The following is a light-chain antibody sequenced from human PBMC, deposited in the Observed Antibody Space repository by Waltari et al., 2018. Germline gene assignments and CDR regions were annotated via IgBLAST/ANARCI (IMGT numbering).Light chain of an antibody. CDR2: WAS. CDR1: QSVFFRYDKKNY. V-gene: IGKV4-1*01. CDR3: HQHFTTPLP. Sequence: DIVMTQSPDSLTVSLGERATINCKSSQSVFFRYDKKNYLAWVQQKPGQPPKLLISWASSRESGVPERFSASGSGTYCTLTITNLQPEDVATYVCHQHFTTPLPFGQGTKV. J-gene: IGKJ1*01.